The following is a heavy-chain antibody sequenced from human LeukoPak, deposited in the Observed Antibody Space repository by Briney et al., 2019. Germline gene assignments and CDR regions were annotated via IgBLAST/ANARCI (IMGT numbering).Heavy chain of an antibody. CDR3: AKERVVLRYFDWST. CDR2: ISYDGSNK. J-gene: IGHJ5*02. Sequence: GRSLRLSCAASGFTFSSYGMHWVRQAPGKGLEWVAVISYDGSNKYYADSVKGRFTISRDNSKNTLYLQMNSLRAEDTAVYYCAKERVVLRYFDWSTWGQGTLVTVSS. CDR1: GFTFSSYG. V-gene: IGHV3-30*18. D-gene: IGHD3-9*01.